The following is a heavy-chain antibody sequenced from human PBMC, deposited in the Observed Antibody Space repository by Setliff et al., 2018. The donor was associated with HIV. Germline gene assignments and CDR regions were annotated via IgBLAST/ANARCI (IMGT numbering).Heavy chain of an antibody. D-gene: IGHD3-9*01. J-gene: IGHJ6*03. CDR2: VNSDGSST. CDR3: ARGDQTGYYRTYFYYMDL. Sequence: GGSLRLSCVASGFTFSISGMHWVRQAPGKGLEWVSRVNSDGSSTNYADSVKGRFTMSRDNAKNTLHLQMNSLRAEDTALYYCARGDQTGYYRTYFYYMDLWGKGTTVTVSS. V-gene: IGHV3-74*01. CDR1: GFTFSISG.